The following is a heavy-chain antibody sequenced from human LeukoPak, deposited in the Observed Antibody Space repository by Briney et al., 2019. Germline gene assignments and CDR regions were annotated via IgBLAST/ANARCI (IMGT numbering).Heavy chain of an antibody. D-gene: IGHD3-9*01. J-gene: IGHJ2*01. Sequence: PSESLSLTCTVSGGSISSGSYYWSWIRQPAGKGLEWIGRIYTSGATSYNPSLKSRVTMSVDTSKNQFSLKLSSVTAADTAVYYCARGYYDILTGYFFYWYFDLWGRGTQVTVSS. CDR2: IYTSGAT. V-gene: IGHV4-61*02. CDR3: ARGYYDILTGYFFYWYFDL. CDR1: GGSISSGSYY.